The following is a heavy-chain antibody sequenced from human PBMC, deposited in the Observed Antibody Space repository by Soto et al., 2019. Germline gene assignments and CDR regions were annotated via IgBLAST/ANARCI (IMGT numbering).Heavy chain of an antibody. CDR1: GGSISSGGYY. V-gene: IGHV4-31*03. CDR2: IYYSGST. D-gene: IGHD6-6*01. CDR3: ARGGGSSSSLSFDY. J-gene: IGHJ4*02. Sequence: KPPETLSLTCTVSGGSISSGGYYWSWIRQHPGKGLEWIGYIYYSGSTYYNPSLKSRVTISVDTSKSQFSLKLSSVTAADTAVYYCARGGGSSSSLSFDYWGQGTLVTVSS.